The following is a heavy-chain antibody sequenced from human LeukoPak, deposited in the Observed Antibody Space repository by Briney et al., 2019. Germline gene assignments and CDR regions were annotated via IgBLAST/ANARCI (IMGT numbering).Heavy chain of an antibody. J-gene: IGHJ4*02. CDR2: IYYSGAT. CDR1: GGSISSYY. V-gene: IGHV4-59*01. CDR3: ARAGYSYGTGYYFDY. D-gene: IGHD5-18*01. Sequence: SETLSLTCTVSGGSISSYYWSWIRLPPGKGLEWIGYIYYSGATYYNPSLRSRVTISLDTSKNQFSLKLSSVTAADAAVYYCARAGYSYGTGYYFDYWGQGALVTVSS.